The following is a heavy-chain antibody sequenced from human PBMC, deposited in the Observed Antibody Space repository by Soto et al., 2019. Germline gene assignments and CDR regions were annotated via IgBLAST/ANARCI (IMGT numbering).Heavy chain of an antibody. CDR1: AFTFSSYA. V-gene: IGHV3-23*01. CDR3: AKAALYGRTWETGKGYFDY. CDR2: ISGGGGSA. D-gene: IGHD3-10*01. Sequence: EVQLLESGGDLVQPGGSLRLSCAASAFTFSSYAMSWVRQAPGKGLEWVSTISGGGGSAYYAASVEGRFTISRDNSKNTLVLQMHTLRAEDTAVYYCAKAALYGRTWETGKGYFDYWGQGTLVTVSS. J-gene: IGHJ4*02.